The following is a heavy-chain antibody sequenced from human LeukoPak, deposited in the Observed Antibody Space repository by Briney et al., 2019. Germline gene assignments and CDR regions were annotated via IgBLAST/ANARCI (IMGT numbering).Heavy chain of an antibody. CDR2: IIPILGIA. CDR1: GGTFSSYA. V-gene: IGHV1-69*04. J-gene: IGHJ4*02. D-gene: IGHD5-18*01. CDR3: AREGFSYGARGLDY. Sequence: ASVKVSCKASGGTFSSYAISWVRQDPGQGLEWMGRIIPILGIANYAQKFQGRVTITADKSTSTAYMERSSLRSEDTAVYYCAREGFSYGARGLDYWGQGTLVTVSS.